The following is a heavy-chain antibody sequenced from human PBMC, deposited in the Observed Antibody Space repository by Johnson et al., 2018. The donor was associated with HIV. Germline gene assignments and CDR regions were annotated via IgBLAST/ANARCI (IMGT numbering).Heavy chain of an antibody. Sequence: VQLVESGGGVVRPGESLTLSCAASGFTFDDYGMTWVRQAPGKGLEWVSGINWNGDSTGYADSMEGRFTISRDNARNSLYLHVKSLRAEDTAFYYCARGKGAAAGLDAFDLWGQGTMVAVS. V-gene: IGHV3-20*04. CDR3: ARGKGAAAGLDAFDL. CDR2: INWNGDST. D-gene: IGHD6-13*01. J-gene: IGHJ3*01. CDR1: GFTFDDYG.